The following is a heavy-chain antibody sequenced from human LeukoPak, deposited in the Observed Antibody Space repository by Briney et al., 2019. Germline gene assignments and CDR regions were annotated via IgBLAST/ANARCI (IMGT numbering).Heavy chain of an antibody. V-gene: IGHV3-23*01. CDR3: AKDLWWPTYYFDY. Sequence: PGGSLRLSCTASGFTFSNYGMHWVRQAPGKGLEWVSAISGSGGSTYYADSVKGRFTISRDNSKNTLYLQMNSLRAEDTAVYYCAKDLWWPTYYFDYWGQGTLVTVSS. J-gene: IGHJ4*02. CDR1: GFTFSNYG. CDR2: ISGSGGST. D-gene: IGHD4/OR15-4a*01.